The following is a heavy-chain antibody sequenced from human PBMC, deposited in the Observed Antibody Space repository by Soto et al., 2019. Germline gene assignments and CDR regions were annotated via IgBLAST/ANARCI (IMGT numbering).Heavy chain of an antibody. J-gene: IGHJ4*02. CDR1: GYSFTSFW. Sequence: GESLKISCQGFGYSFTSFWIGWVRQMPGKGLEWMGIINPVDSDTRYSPSFQGQVTISVDKSITTAYLQWSSLKASDTAMYYCAIGFFRPPSTPNFDYRGLRTPVTGSS. D-gene: IGHD3-3*01. CDR3: AIGFFRPPSTPNFDY. V-gene: IGHV5-51*01. CDR2: INPVDSDT.